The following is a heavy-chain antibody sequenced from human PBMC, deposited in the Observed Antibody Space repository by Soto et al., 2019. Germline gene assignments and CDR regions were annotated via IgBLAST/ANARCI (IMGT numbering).Heavy chain of an antibody. CDR1: GGSISSSSYY. CDR2: IYYSGST. J-gene: IGHJ5*02. Sequence: SETLSLTCTVSGGSISSSSYYWGWIRQPPGKGLEWIGSIYYSGSTYYNPSLKSRVTISVDRSKNQFSLKLSSVTAADTAVYYCARVEVYYDSSGQQRPDWFDPWGQGTLVTSPQ. D-gene: IGHD3-22*01. V-gene: IGHV4-39*07. CDR3: ARVEVYYDSSGQQRPDWFDP.